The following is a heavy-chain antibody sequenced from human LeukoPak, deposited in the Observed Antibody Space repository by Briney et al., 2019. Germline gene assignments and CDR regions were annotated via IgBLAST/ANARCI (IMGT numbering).Heavy chain of an antibody. J-gene: IGHJ1*01. Sequence: GGSLRLSCAASGFTFDDYAMHWVRQAPGKGLEWVSGISWNSGSIGYADSVKGRFTISRDNAKNSLYLQMNSLRAEDTALYYCAKGPSYSGSYWDFQHWGQGTLVTVSS. V-gene: IGHV3-9*01. D-gene: IGHD1-26*01. CDR3: AKGPSYSGSYWDFQH. CDR1: GFTFDDYA. CDR2: ISWNSGSI.